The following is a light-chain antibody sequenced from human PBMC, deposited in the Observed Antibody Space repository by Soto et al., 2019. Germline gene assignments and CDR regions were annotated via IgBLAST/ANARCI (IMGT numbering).Light chain of an antibody. CDR3: CSYVGSYIYV. CDR1: SKDVGGYHY. Sequence: QSVLTQPRSVSGSPGQSGTISCTGTSKDVGGYHYVSWYQHHPGKAPKLVIFDVNRRPSGVPHRFSGSKSDNTASLTISGLQAEDEADYYSCSYVGSYIYVFGTGTKVTVL. CDR2: DVN. V-gene: IGLV2-11*02. J-gene: IGLJ1*01.